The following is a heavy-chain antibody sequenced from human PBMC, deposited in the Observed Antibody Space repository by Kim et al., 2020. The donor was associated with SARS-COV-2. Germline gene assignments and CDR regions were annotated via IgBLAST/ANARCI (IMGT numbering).Heavy chain of an antibody. CDR1: GFTFSSYW. V-gene: IGHV3-7*01. Sequence: GGSLRLSCAASGFTFSSYWMSWVRQAPGKGLEWVANIKQDGSEKYYVDSVKGRFTISRDNAKNSLYLQMNSLRAEDTAVYYCARDSYCSSTSCLYYYYYGMYVWGQGTTVSVSS. CDR2: IKQDGSEK. D-gene: IGHD2-2*01. J-gene: IGHJ6*02. CDR3: ARDSYCSSTSCLYYYYYGMYV.